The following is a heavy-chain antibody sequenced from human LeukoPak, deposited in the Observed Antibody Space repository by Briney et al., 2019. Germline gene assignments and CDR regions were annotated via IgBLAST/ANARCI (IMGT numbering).Heavy chain of an antibody. J-gene: IGHJ4*02. Sequence: PGGSLRLSCAASGFTFSSYEMNWVRQAPGKGLEWVSYISSSGSTIYYADSVKGRFTISRDNAKNSLYLQMNSLRAEDTAVYYCGREIEAPGKTLDYWGQGTLVTVSS. V-gene: IGHV3-48*03. CDR3: GREIEAPGKTLDY. CDR1: GFTFSSYE. CDR2: ISSSGSTI.